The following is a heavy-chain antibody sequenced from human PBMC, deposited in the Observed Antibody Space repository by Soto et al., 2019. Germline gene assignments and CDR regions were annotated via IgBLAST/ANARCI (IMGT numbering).Heavy chain of an antibody. Sequence: PSETLSLTCTVSGVSISSYYWSWIRQPPGKGLEWIGYIYYSGSTNYNPSLKSRVTISVDTSKNQFSLKLSSVTAADTAVYYCARVSSYYDSSGSDPFDYWGQGTLVTVSS. CDR1: GVSISSYY. J-gene: IGHJ4*02. CDR2: IYYSGST. D-gene: IGHD3-22*01. V-gene: IGHV4-59*01. CDR3: ARVSSYYDSSGSDPFDY.